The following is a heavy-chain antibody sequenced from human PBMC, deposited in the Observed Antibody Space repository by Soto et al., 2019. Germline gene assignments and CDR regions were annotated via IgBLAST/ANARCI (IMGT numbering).Heavy chain of an antibody. CDR3: TRAPLGIIVAPDF. V-gene: IGHV1-18*01. Sequence: VKVSCKASGYTFTNFGISWVRQAPGQGLEWMGWISAYNGNTNYAQNFQGRVTMTTDTSISTTYMELSSLTSEDTAIYYCTRAPLGIIVAPDFWGQGTLVTVSS. D-gene: IGHD3-22*01. CDR2: ISAYNGNT. J-gene: IGHJ4*02. CDR1: GYTFTNFG.